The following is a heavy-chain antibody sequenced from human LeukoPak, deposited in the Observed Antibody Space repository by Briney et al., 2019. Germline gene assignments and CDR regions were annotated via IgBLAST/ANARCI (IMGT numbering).Heavy chain of an antibody. CDR1: GFIFGDTW. D-gene: IGHD3/OR15-3a*01. CDR3: ATSYDMGWLIGY. V-gene: IGHV3-7*03. J-gene: IGHJ4*02. Sequence: GGSLRLSCAASGFIFGDTWMNWVRQVPGQGLEWVANIKQDGSEKFYVASVEGRFTISRDKGKSSLYLQMNSLRAEDTALYYCATSYDMGWLIGYWGQGTLVTVSS. CDR2: IKQDGSEK.